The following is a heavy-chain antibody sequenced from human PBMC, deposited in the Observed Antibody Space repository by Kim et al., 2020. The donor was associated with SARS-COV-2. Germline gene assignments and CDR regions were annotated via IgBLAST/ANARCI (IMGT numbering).Heavy chain of an antibody. CDR2: ISWHSGSI. CDR3: AKDIRDYYYYGMDV. Sequence: GGSLRLSCAASGFTFDDYAMHWVRQAPGKGLEWVSGISWHSGSIGYADSVKGRFTISRDNAKNSRYLQMNSLRAEDTALYYCAKDIRDYYYYGMDVWGQGATVTVSS. CDR1: GFTFDDYA. V-gene: IGHV3-9*01. J-gene: IGHJ6*02.